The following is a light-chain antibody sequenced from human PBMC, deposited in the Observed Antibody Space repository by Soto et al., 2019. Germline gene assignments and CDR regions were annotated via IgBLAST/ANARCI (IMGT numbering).Light chain of an antibody. V-gene: IGKV1-33*01. Sequence: DIQMTQSPSSLSASVGDRITITCQASQDISNYLNLYQQKPGKAPKLLIYDASSLKSGVPARFSGSGSGTDFTLTISSLEPEDFAVYYCQQRSNWPWTFGQGTKVDIK. CDR1: QDISNY. J-gene: IGKJ1*01. CDR2: DAS. CDR3: QQRSNWPWT.